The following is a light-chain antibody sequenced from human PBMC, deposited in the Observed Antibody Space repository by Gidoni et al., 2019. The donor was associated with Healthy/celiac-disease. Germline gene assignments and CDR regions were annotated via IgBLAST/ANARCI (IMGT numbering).Light chain of an antibody. CDR3: QQYGSSPGT. CDR2: GAS. Sequence: EIVLTQSPGTLSLSPGERATLSCRASQSVSSSYLAWYQQKPGQAPRLLIYGASSRATGIPDRFSGSGSGTDFTLTISRLEPEDFAVYYCQQYGSSPGTFXHXTKLEIK. CDR1: QSVSSSY. V-gene: IGKV3-20*01. J-gene: IGKJ2*01.